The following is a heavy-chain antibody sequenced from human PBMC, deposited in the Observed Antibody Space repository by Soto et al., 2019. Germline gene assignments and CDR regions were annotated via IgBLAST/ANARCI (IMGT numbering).Heavy chain of an antibody. CDR2: IIPVIGIG. Sequence: QVQLVQFGAEVKKPGSSVKVCCKASGGSFSTYTINWVRQAPGQGLEWMGRIIPVIGIGNYAQKFKGRVTITADKSTSPAYMELSSLRSEDTAVYYCAGEDYDYYYLDVWGKGTTVTVSS. CDR3: AGEDYDYYYLDV. CDR1: GGSFSTYT. V-gene: IGHV1-69*08. J-gene: IGHJ6*03.